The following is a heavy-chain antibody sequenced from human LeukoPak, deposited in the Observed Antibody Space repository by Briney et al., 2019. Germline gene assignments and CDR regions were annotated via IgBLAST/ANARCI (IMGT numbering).Heavy chain of an antibody. V-gene: IGHV4-59*01. J-gene: IGHJ6*02. CDR3: ARSYGDLRMDV. Sequence: SVTLSLTCTVSGGSISGYYWSWIRQPPGKGLEWIGYIYYSGSTNYNPSLKSRVTISVDTSKNQFSLKLSSVTAADTAVYYCARSYGDLRMDVWGQGTTVTVSS. CDR1: GGSISGYY. CDR2: IYYSGST. D-gene: IGHD4-17*01.